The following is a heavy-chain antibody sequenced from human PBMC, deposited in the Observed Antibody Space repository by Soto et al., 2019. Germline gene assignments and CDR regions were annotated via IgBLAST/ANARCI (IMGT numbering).Heavy chain of an antibody. Sequence: GGSLRLSCADSGFTFSNSWMSWVRQAPGKGLEWVGRIKSKTDGGTTDYAAPVKSKFTISRDDSKNTLYLQMNSLKTEDTAVYYCTTDSYHLGYCSGGSCYSFWGQGTLVTVSS. CDR3: TTDSYHLGYCSGGSCYSF. V-gene: IGHV3-15*01. CDR1: GFTFSNSW. D-gene: IGHD2-15*01. J-gene: IGHJ4*02. CDR2: IKSKTDGGTT.